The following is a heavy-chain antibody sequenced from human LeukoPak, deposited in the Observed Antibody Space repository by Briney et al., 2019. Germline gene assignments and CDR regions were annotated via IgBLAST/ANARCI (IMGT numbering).Heavy chain of an antibody. CDR2: IIPIFGTA. Sequence: SVKVSCKASGGTFSSYAISWVRQAPGQGLEWMGGIIPIFGTANYAQKFQGRVTITADESTSTAYMELSSLRSEDTAVYYCARDKGGTSAPPNDWFDPWGQGTLVTVSP. J-gene: IGHJ5*02. D-gene: IGHD1-26*01. CDR1: GGTFSSYA. CDR3: ARDKGGTSAPPNDWFDP. V-gene: IGHV1-69*01.